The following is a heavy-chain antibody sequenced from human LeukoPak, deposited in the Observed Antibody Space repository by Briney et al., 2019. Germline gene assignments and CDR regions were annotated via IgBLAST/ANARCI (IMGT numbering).Heavy chain of an antibody. V-gene: IGHV5-51*01. CDR2: IYPRDSDT. D-gene: IGHD4-17*01. Sequence: GESLKISCKGSGYNFATHWISWVRQMPGKGLEWMGIIYPRDSDTRYSPSFQGQVTISADKSISTAYLQWSSLKASDTAMYYCAGGVYGDYYFDYWGQGTLVTVSS. CDR1: GYNFATHW. CDR3: AGGVYGDYYFDY. J-gene: IGHJ4*02.